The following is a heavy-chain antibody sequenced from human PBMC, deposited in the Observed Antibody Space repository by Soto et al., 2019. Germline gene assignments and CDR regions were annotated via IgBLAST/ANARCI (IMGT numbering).Heavy chain of an antibody. Sequence: SETLSLTCAVYGGSFSGYYWSWIRQPPGKGLEWIGEINHSGSTNYNPSLKSRVTISVDTPKNQFSLKLSSVTAADTAVYYCARGRGYYDSSGYYYLGVLDYWGQGTLVTVSS. V-gene: IGHV4-34*01. CDR2: INHSGST. CDR3: ARGRGYYDSSGYYYLGVLDY. J-gene: IGHJ4*02. D-gene: IGHD3-22*01. CDR1: GGSFSGYY.